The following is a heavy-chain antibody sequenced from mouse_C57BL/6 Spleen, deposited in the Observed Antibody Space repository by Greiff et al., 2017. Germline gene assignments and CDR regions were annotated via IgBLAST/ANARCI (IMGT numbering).Heavy chain of an antibody. D-gene: IGHD2-3*01. V-gene: IGHV1-26*01. CDR1: GYTFTDYY. J-gene: IGHJ2*01. CDR3: ARSTLVDVYYVGFGY. Sequence: VQLQQSGPELVKPGASVKISCKASGYTFTDYYMNWVKQSHGKSLEWIGDINPNNGGTSYNQKFKGKATLTVDKSSSTAYMELRSLTSEDSAVYYCARSTLVDVYYVGFGYWGQGTTLTVSS. CDR2: INPNNGGT.